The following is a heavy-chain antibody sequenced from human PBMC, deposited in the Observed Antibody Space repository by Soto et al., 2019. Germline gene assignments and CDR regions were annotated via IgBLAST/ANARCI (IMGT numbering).Heavy chain of an antibody. Sequence: QLQLQESGSGLVKPSQTLSLTCAVSGASVDSGGYSWSWIRQPPGKGLEWIGYIYHGVSTDYNPSLTSRVTISVDASKNLFSLSLSSVTAADTAVYFCVRSGCSSTACHTDWFDPWGPGTLVTVSS. J-gene: IGHJ5*02. V-gene: IGHV4-30-2*01. CDR1: GASVDSGGYS. D-gene: IGHD2-2*01. CDR2: IYHGVST. CDR3: VRSGCSSTACHTDWFDP.